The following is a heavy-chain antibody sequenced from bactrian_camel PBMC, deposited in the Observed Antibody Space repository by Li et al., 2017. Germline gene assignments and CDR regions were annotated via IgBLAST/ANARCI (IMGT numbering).Heavy chain of an antibody. CDR3: SARACLGDTQY. CDR2: RIGDGTT. D-gene: IGHD7*01. J-gene: IGHJ4*01. V-gene: IGHV3S55*01. CDR1: GDTGGICS. Sequence: HVQLVESGGVSVQAGGSVTLSCTASGDTGGICSMGWYRQIPGKERELVSDRIGDGTTYYGGSVKGRFTISQGEEEDTVELQMNSLKSEDTAMYYCSARACLGDTQYWGQGTQVTVS.